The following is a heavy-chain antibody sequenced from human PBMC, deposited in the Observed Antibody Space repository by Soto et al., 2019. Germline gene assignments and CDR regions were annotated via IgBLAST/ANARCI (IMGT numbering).Heavy chain of an antibody. CDR2: MFPGDSDT. CDR3: ASGTLWFGELRAFDI. J-gene: IGHJ3*02. V-gene: IGHV5-51*01. Sequence: GESLKISYKGSGYSFTSYWIGWVRQRPGKGLEYMGIMFPGDSDTRYSPSFQGQVTISADKSISTAYLQWSSLKASDTGIYYCASGTLWFGELRAFDIWGPGTMVTVSS. D-gene: IGHD3-10*01. CDR1: GYSFTSYW.